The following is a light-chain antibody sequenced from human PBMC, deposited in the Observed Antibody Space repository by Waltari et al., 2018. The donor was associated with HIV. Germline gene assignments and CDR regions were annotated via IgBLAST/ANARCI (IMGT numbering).Light chain of an antibody. J-gene: IGKJ3*01. CDR3: QQYYTTPFT. CDR1: PSVLYSSNNKNY. V-gene: IGKV4-1*01. CDR2: WAS. Sequence: DIVMTQSPDSLAVSLGARATIHCKSSPSVLYSSNNKNYLTWYQQRPGQPPKMLIYWASTRESGVPDRFSGSGSGTDFTLTISSLQAEDVAVYYCQQYYTTPFTFGPGTKVDIK.